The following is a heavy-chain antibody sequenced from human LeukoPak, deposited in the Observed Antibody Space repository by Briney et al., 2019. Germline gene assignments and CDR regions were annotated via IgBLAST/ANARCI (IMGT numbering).Heavy chain of an antibody. CDR1: GFTFSSYA. CDR2: ISYDGSNK. V-gene: IGHV3-30-3*01. D-gene: IGHD3-9*01. J-gene: IGHJ6*02. CDR3: ARELPTYYDILTGYYGNGMDV. Sequence: PGRSLRLSCAASGFTFSSYAMHWVRQAPGKGLEWVAVISYDGSNKYYADSVKGRFTISRDNSKNTLYLQMNSLRAEDTAVYYCARELPTYYDILTGYYGNGMDVWGQGTTVTVSS.